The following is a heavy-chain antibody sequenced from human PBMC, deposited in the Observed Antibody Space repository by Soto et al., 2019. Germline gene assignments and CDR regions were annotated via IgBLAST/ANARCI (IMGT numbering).Heavy chain of an antibody. Sequence: GGSLRLSCAASGFTFSSYAMSWVRQAPGKGLEWVSAISGSGGSTYYADSVKGRFTISRDNSKNTLYLQMNSLRAEDTAVYYYANAPVAGPYYYYYYGMDVWGQGTTVTVSS. CDR1: GFTFSSYA. D-gene: IGHD6-19*01. J-gene: IGHJ6*02. V-gene: IGHV3-23*01. CDR2: ISGSGGST. CDR3: ANAPVAGPYYYYYYGMDV.